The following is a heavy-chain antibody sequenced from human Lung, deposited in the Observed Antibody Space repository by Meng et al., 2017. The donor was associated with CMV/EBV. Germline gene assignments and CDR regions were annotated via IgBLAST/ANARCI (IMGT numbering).Heavy chain of an antibody. D-gene: IGHD5-12*01. CDR1: GYHFGRYG. CDR2: ISAYNGNT. Sequence: KVDCKASGYHFGRYGISWVRQAPGQGLEWMGWISAYNGNTNFAQNLQDRVTMTTDTSTSTAYMELRRLRSDDTAVYYCACGGYFGDYWGQGTLVTVSS. J-gene: IGHJ4*02. CDR3: ACGGYFGDY. V-gene: IGHV1-18*01.